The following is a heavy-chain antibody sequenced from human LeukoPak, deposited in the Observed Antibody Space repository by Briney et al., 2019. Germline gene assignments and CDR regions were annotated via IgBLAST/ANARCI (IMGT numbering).Heavy chain of an antibody. V-gene: IGHV3-30*03. Sequence: PGGSLRLSCAASGFTFSSYSMNWVRQAPGKGLEWMAAISYDGGNQHYADSMKGRFTISRDNSKDMLYLQMNSLTSEDTALYYCARNPYGEYGFDIWGQGTMVTVSS. CDR3: ARNPYGEYGFDI. D-gene: IGHD2-8*01. CDR2: ISYDGGNQ. J-gene: IGHJ3*02. CDR1: GFTFSSYS.